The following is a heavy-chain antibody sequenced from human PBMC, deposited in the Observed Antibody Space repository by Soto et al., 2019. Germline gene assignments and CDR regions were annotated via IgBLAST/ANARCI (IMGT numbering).Heavy chain of an antibody. CDR2: ISAYNGNT. CDR1: GYTFTSYG. D-gene: IGHD3-3*01. Sequence: ASVKVSCKASGYTFTSYGISWVRQAPGQGLEWMGWISAYNGNTNYAQKLQGRVTMTTDTSTSTAYMELRSLRSDDTAVYYCAIVKYDFWSGYIDYWGQGILVNVS. CDR3: AIVKYDFWSGYIDY. J-gene: IGHJ4*02. V-gene: IGHV1-18*01.